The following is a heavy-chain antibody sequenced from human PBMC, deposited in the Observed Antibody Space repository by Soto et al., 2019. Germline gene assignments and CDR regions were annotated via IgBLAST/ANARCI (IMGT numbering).Heavy chain of an antibody. CDR3: ARHIAVPTTRGFDY. V-gene: IGHV4-4*02. CDR1: GASISSTNW. CDR2: IYHSGAT. Sequence: SETLSLTCAVSGASISSTNWWSWVRQAPGEGPEWIGEIYHSGATNYNPSLKSRVIISMDTSKNQLSLRLDSVTAADTAVYFCARHIAVPTTRGFDYWGQGTLVTVSS. D-gene: IGHD2-15*01. J-gene: IGHJ4*02.